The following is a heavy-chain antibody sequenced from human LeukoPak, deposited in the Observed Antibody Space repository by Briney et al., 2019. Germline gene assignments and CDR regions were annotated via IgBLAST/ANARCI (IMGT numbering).Heavy chain of an antibody. CDR1: GGSISSYY. CDR2: IYYSGST. Sequence: SETLSLTCTVSGGSISSYYWSWIRQPPGKGLEWIAYIYYSGSTNYNPSLKSRVTISVDTSKNQFSLKLSSVTAADTAVYYCARVGPTDDYGDSHDAFDIWGQGTLVAVSS. D-gene: IGHD4-17*01. V-gene: IGHV4-59*01. J-gene: IGHJ3*02. CDR3: ARVGPTDDYGDSHDAFDI.